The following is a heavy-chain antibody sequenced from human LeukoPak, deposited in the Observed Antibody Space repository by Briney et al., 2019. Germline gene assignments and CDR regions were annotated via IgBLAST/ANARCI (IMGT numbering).Heavy chain of an antibody. Sequence: PGGSLRLSCAASGFTFNRYWVHWVRQAPGKGLVWVSRINSDGSDITYADSVKGRFTISRDNAKNTVYLQMNSLRAEDTAVYYCARGSLGDGRLLIGYWGQGTLVTVSS. CDR2: INSDGSDI. J-gene: IGHJ4*02. CDR1: GFTFNRYW. D-gene: IGHD2/OR15-2a*01. CDR3: ARGSLGDGRLLIGY. V-gene: IGHV3-74*01.